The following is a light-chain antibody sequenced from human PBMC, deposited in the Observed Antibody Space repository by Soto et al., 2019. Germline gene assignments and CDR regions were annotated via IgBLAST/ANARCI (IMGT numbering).Light chain of an antibody. CDR1: QSITNH. Sequence: DIQMTQSPSSLSASVEDRVIITCRASQSITNHLNWYQQKPGKAPKPLILAASSLQRGLPSRFSGSRSGPDFPLPLRSLQPEDFATYYCQPSYSSPPTFRQGTKVDIK. CDR2: AAS. V-gene: IGKV1-39*01. J-gene: IGKJ1*01. CDR3: QPSYSSPPT.